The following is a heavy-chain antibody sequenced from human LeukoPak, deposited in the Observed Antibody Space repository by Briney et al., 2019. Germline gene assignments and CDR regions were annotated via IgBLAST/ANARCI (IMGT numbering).Heavy chain of an antibody. Sequence: GGSLRLSCAASGFTFSTYWMHWVRQAPGKGQVWVSRINTDGSSTTYADSVKGRFTLSRDNARNTLFLQMNSLRAEDTAVYYCARDPKNNYFDYWGQGTLVTVSS. CDR2: INTDGSST. V-gene: IGHV3-74*01. CDR1: GFTFSTYW. CDR3: ARDPKNNYFDY. J-gene: IGHJ4*02.